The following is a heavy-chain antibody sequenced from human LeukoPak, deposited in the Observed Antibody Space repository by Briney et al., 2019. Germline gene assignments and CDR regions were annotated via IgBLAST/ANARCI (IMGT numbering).Heavy chain of an antibody. CDR2: IYYSGST. Sequence: SETLSLTCTVSGGSISSYYWSWIRQPPGKGLEWIGYIYYSGSTNYNPSLKSRVTISVDTSKNQFSLKLSSVTAADTAVYYCARIGEANWGTFDYWGQGTLVTVSS. J-gene: IGHJ4*02. CDR3: ARIGEANWGTFDY. D-gene: IGHD7-27*01. V-gene: IGHV4-59*01. CDR1: GGSISSYY.